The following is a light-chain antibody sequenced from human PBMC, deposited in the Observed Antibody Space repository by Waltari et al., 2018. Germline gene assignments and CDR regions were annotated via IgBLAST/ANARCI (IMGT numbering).Light chain of an antibody. CDR2: EDN. J-gene: IGLJ3*02. V-gene: IGLV6-57*02. Sequence: NFMLTQPPSVSESPGKTVTISCTGSSGSIASNYVQWYQQRPGSAPTTVIYEDNQRPSGVPDRFSGSIDSSSNSASLTISGLKTEDEADYYCQSYDSSTWVFGGGTKLTVL. CDR3: QSYDSSTWV. CDR1: SGSIASNY.